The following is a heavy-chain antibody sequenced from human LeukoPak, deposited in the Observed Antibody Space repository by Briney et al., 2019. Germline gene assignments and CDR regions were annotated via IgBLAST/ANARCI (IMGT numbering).Heavy chain of an antibody. J-gene: IGHJ4*02. CDR3: ARRFYVFWNDNLYHFYY. Sequence: GESLKISCKGSGYSFTSYWIGWVRQMPGKGLEWMGIIYPGDSDTEYSPSFQGQVTLSVDKSITTAYLQWSSLKASDTAMYYCARRFYVFWNDNLYHFYYWGQGTLLTVSS. D-gene: IGHD3-3*01. CDR1: GYSFTSYW. CDR2: IYPGDSDT. V-gene: IGHV5-51*01.